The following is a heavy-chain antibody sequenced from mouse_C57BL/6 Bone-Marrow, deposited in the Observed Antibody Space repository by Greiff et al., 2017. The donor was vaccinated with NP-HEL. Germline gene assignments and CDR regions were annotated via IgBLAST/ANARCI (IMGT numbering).Heavy chain of an antibody. CDR3: GYGSSYLWYFDV. J-gene: IGHJ1*03. Sequence: QVQLKQPGTELVKPGASVKLSCKASGYTFTSYWMHWVKQRPGQGLEWIGNINPSNGGTNYNEKFKSKATLTVDKASSTAYMQLSSLTSEDSAVYYCGYGSSYLWYFDVWGTGTTVTVSS. V-gene: IGHV1-53*01. CDR1: GYTFTSYW. D-gene: IGHD1-1*01. CDR2: INPSNGGT.